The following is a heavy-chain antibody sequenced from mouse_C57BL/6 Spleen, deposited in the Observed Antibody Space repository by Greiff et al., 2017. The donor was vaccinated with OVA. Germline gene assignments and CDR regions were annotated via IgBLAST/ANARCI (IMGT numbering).Heavy chain of an antibody. Sequence: VQLKQSGPELVKPGASVKISCKASGYTFTDYYMNWVKQSHGKSLEWIGDINPNNGGTSYNQKFKGKATLTVDKSSSTAYMELRSLTSEDSAVYYCARRMVTPYWYFDVWGTGTTVTVSS. D-gene: IGHD2-3*01. CDR3: ARRMVTPYWYFDV. CDR2: INPNNGGT. J-gene: IGHJ1*03. CDR1: GYTFTDYY. V-gene: IGHV1-26*01.